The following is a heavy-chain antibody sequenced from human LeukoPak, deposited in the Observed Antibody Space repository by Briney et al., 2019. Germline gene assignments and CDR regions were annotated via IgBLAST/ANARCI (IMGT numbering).Heavy chain of an antibody. CDR1: GFTFSSYG. Sequence: PGGSLRLSCAASGFTFSSYGMHWVRQAPAKGLEGGAVICCDGSNKYYADSVKGRFTISRDNSKNTLYLQMNSLRAEDTAVYYCVKVGLSYYYGSGSYYDYWGQGTLVTVSS. V-gene: IGHV3-33*06. CDR2: ICCDGSNK. D-gene: IGHD3-10*01. J-gene: IGHJ4*02. CDR3: VKVGLSYYYGSGSYYDY.